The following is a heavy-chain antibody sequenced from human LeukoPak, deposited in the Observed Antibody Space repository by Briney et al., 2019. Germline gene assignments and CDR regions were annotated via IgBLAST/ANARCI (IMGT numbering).Heavy chain of an antibody. Sequence: PGGSLRLSCAASGFTFSSYGMHWVRQAPGKGLEWVAVISYDGSNKYYADSVKGRFTISRDNSKNTLYLQMNSLRAEDTAVYYCAKDLGYRGQGTLVTVSS. CDR2: ISYDGSNK. CDR3: AKDLGY. CDR1: GFTFSSYG. V-gene: IGHV3-30*18. J-gene: IGHJ4*02.